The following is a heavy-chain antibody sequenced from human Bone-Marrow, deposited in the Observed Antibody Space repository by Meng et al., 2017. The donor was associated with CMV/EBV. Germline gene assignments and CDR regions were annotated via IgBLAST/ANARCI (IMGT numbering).Heavy chain of an antibody. CDR2: IIPILGIA. J-gene: IGHJ6*02. Sequence: SVKVSCKASGYTFTGYYMHWVRQAPGQGLEWMGRIIPILGIANYAQKFQGRVTITADKSTSTAYMELSSLRSEDTAVYYCAIHCGSCYSYYYYYYYGMDVWGQGTTVTVSS. D-gene: IGHD2-15*01. CDR3: AIHCGSCYSYYYYYYYGMDV. V-gene: IGHV1-69*02. CDR1: GYTFTGYY.